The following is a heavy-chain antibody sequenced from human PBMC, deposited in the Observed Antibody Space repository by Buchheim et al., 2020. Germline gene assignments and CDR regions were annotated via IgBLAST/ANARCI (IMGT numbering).Heavy chain of an antibody. CDR2: IKDDGSEK. J-gene: IGHJ4*02. CDR3: ARPVVWVGGTVRFPYYFDS. V-gene: IGHV3-7*01. Sequence: EVHLVQSGGGLAQPGGSLRVSCTPSGFTFSNYWMTWVRQTPGRGLEWVANIKDDGSEKYYLDSVRGRFIIFRDNIKNELFLELNNLRVEDTRIYYCARPVVWVGGTVRFPYYFDSWGKGT. CDR1: GFTFSNYW. D-gene: IGHD3-10*01.